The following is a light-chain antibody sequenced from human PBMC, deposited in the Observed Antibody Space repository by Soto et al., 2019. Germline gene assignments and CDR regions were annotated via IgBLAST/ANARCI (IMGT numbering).Light chain of an antibody. V-gene: IGLV2-14*01. CDR1: SSDVGGYNY. CDR2: DVS. CDR3: SSYTSSSPLV. J-gene: IGLJ3*02. Sequence: QSALTQPASVSGSPGQSITISCTGTSSDVGGYNYVSWYQQHPGKAPKLMIYDVSNRPSGVSNRLSGSKSGNTASLTISGLQADDEADYYCSSYTSSSPLVFGGGTKLTVL.